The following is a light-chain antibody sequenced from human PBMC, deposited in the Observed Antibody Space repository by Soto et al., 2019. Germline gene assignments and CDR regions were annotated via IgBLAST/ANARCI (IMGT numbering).Light chain of an antibody. J-gene: IGKJ1*01. CDR2: QTS. V-gene: IGKV3-11*01. CDR3: HQRQSWPRT. CDR1: QYINTR. Sequence: EIVLTQSPATLSSFPGDRVTLSCRASQYINTRLAWYQNRPGQDPRLLIYQTSIRAAGIPARFSASGSGTDFNLTISEVQTEDFALYYCHQRQSWPRTFGQGTKLDIK.